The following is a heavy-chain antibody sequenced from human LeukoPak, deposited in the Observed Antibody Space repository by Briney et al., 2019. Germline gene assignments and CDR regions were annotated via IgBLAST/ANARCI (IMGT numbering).Heavy chain of an antibody. CDR1: AFTFSGYA. CDR3: ASHSSPTF. J-gene: IGHJ4*02. V-gene: IGHV3-30*04. Sequence: GRSLRLSCVASAFTFSGYAMHWVRQAPGKGLEWVAVITHDGSIKHYADSVKGRFTISRDNSKNTLYVQMNTLRAEDTAVYYCASHSSPTFWGQGTLVTVSS. CDR2: ITHDGSIK. D-gene: IGHD2/OR15-2a*01.